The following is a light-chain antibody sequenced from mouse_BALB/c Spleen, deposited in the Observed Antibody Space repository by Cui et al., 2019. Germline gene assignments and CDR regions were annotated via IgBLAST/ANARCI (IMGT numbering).Light chain of an antibody. Sequence: DIKMTQSPSSMYASLGERATITCKASQHINSYLSWFQQKPGKSPKTLIYRANRLVDGVPSRFSGSGSGQDYSLTISSLEYEDMGIYYCLQYDEFPYTFGGGTKLEIK. V-gene: IGKV14-111*01. J-gene: IGKJ2*01. CDR3: LQYDEFPYT. CDR2: RAN. CDR1: QHINSY.